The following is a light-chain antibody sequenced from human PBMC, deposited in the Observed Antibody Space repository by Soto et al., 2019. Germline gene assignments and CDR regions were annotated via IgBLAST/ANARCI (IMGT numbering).Light chain of an antibody. Sequence: QMTQSPSSLSVSIGDRVTITCRASQGVDNYLAWYQQRPGKVPRLLIYAASTLQSGVPSRFSGSRSGADFTLTISSLQPEDVATYYCQHYNTALETFGQGTRVEIK. CDR3: QHYNTALET. CDR2: AAS. J-gene: IGKJ1*01. CDR1: QGVDNY. V-gene: IGKV1-27*01.